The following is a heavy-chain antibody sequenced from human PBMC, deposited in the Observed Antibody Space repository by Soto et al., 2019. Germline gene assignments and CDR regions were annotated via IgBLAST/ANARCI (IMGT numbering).Heavy chain of an antibody. J-gene: IGHJ5*02. CDR2: MSPNSGNT. CDR1: GYTFTNYD. D-gene: IGHD4-17*01. V-gene: IGHV1-8*01. CDR3: ARGVKYGAYSRWFDP. Sequence: GASVKVSCKASGYTFTNYDINWVRQATGQGLEYLGWMSPNSGNTGYVQKFQGRVTMTWDTSITTAYMELSSLRSEDTAVYLCARGVKYGAYSRWFDPWGQGTLVTVS.